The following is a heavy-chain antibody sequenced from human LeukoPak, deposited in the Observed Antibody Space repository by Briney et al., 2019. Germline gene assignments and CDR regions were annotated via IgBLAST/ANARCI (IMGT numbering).Heavy chain of an antibody. D-gene: IGHD1-26*01. CDR1: GDSISSYS. V-gene: IGHV4-59*01. CDR2: IHYSEST. Sequence: SETLSLTCSVSGDSISSYSWSWIRQPPGQRLDLIGYIHYSESTTYNPSLKSRVTISADPSKHQLSLSLSSVTAADTAVYYCARGQGSGSSWAFDYWGQGTLVTVSS. CDR3: ARGQGSGSSWAFDY. J-gene: IGHJ4*02.